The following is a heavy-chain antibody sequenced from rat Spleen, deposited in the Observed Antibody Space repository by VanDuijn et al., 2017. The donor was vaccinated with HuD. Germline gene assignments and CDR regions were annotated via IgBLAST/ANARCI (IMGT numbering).Heavy chain of an antibody. CDR3: ARLGIAAIGNWFTH. CDR1: GFTFSNYG. J-gene: IGHJ3*01. D-gene: IGHD1-2*01. CDR2: INYDATST. Sequence: EVQLVESGGGLVQPGRSLKLSCEASGFTFSNYGMAWVRQAPRKGLEWVATINYDATSTHYRDSVKGRFTISRDNARSTLFLQMDSLRSEDTATYYCARLGIAAIGNWFTHWGQGTLVTVSS. V-gene: IGHV5-29*01.